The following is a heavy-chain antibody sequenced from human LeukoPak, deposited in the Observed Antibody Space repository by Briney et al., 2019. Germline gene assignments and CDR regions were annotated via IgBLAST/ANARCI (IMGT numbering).Heavy chain of an antibody. Sequence: ASVKVSCKASGNTFTNYYVHWVRQAPGQGLEWMGIINPSGGSTTYAQKFQGRVTMTRDTSASTVYMELSSLRSADTAIYYCARDKSSTNWLDSWGQGTLVTVSS. CDR2: INPSGGST. D-gene: IGHD3-10*01. J-gene: IGHJ5*01. V-gene: IGHV1-46*01. CDR1: GNTFTNYY. CDR3: ARDKSSTNWLDS.